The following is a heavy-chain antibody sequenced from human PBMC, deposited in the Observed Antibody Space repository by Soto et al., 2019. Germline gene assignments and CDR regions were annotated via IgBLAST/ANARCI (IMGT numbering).Heavy chain of an antibody. D-gene: IGHD6-19*01. CDR1: GFTFSSYA. Sequence: QVQLVESGGGVVQPGRSLRLSCAASGFTFSSYAMHWVRQAPGKGLEWVAVISYDGSNKYYADSVKGRFTISRDNSKNTLYLQMNSLRAEDMAVYYCARESWRGIAVAGTPIHWGQGTLVTVSS. J-gene: IGHJ4*02. V-gene: IGHV3-30-3*01. CDR3: ARESWRGIAVAGTPIH. CDR2: ISYDGSNK.